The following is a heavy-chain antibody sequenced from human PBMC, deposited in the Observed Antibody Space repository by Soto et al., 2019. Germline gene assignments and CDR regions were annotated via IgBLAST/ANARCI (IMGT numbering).Heavy chain of an antibody. CDR1: GYSFTSYW. Sequence: PGESLKISCKGSGYSFTSYWIGWVRQMPGKGLEWMGIIYPGDSDTRYSPSFQGQVTISADKSISTAYLQWSSLKASDTAMYYCARRINYDSSGYYPLLAFDIWGQGTMVTVSS. CDR3: ARRINYDSSGYYPLLAFDI. D-gene: IGHD3-22*01. J-gene: IGHJ3*02. V-gene: IGHV5-51*01. CDR2: IYPGDSDT.